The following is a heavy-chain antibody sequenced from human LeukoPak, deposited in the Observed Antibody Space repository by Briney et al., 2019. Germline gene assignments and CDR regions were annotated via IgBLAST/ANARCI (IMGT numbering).Heavy chain of an antibody. CDR1: GYTFTSYG. CDR3: ARAWEHYYGSGNWFDP. V-gene: IGHV1-18*01. J-gene: IGHJ5*02. D-gene: IGHD3-10*01. Sequence: ASVKVSCKASGYTFTSYGISWVRQAPGQGLEWMGWISAYNGNTSYAQKLQGRVTMTTDTSTSTAYMELRSLRSDDTAVYYRARAWEHYYGSGNWFDPWGQGTLVTVSS. CDR2: ISAYNGNT.